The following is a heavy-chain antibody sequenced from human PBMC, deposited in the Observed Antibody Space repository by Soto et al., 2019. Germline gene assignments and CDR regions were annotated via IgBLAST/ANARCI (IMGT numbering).Heavy chain of an antibody. CDR1: GGSISPINW. Sequence: SETLSLTCGVSGGSISPINWWNWVRQSPRRGLEWIGNIYYSGSTYYNPSLKSRLTISVDTSKNQFSLNLSSVTAADTAVYYCARDRLMATAGTARHYFGLDVWGQGTTVTVSS. CDR2: IYYSGST. V-gene: IGHV4-4*02. J-gene: IGHJ6*02. CDR3: ARDRLMATAGTARHYFGLDV. D-gene: IGHD5-18*01.